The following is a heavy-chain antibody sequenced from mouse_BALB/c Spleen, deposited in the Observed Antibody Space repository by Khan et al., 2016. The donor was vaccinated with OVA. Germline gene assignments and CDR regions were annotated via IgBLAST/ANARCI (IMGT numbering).Heavy chain of an antibody. J-gene: IGHJ3*01. Sequence: VRLQQSGPELVKPGASVKMSCKASGYTFTSYVMHWVKQKPGQGLEWIGYINPYNDGTKYNEKFKGKATLTSDKSSSTAYMELSSLTSEDSAVFCWARRDCFGSSAIDYWGQGTLVTVAA. CDR1: GYTFTSYV. CDR2: INPYNDGT. V-gene: IGHV1S136*01. CDR3: ARRDCFGSSAIDY. D-gene: IGHD1-1*01.